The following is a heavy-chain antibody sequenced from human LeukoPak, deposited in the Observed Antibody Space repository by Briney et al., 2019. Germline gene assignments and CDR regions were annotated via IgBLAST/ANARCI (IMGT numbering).Heavy chain of an antibody. V-gene: IGHV3-23*01. CDR2: ISDSGGVT. CDR1: GFTFSSYW. D-gene: IGHD2-15*01. Sequence: GGSLRLSCAASGFTFSSYWMSWVRQAPGKGLEGVSAISDSGGVTSYADSVRGRFTISRDSSRNTLFLQMNSLRADDTAVYYCAKVRGRVVAPDFGYYFDSWGQGALVIVSS. CDR3: AKVRGRVVAPDFGYYFDS. J-gene: IGHJ4*02.